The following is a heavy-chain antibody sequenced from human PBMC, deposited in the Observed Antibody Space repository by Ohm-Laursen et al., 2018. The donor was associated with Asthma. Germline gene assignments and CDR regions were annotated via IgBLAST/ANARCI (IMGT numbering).Heavy chain of an antibody. V-gene: IGHV4-59*01. Sequence: SETLSLTCTVSGGSISSYYWSWIRQPPGKGLEWIGYIYYSGSTNYNPSLKSRVTISVDTSKNQFSLKLSSVTAADTAVYYGAREWLGGAPDYWGQGTLVTVSS. CDR3: AREWLGGAPDY. D-gene: IGHD6-19*01. CDR2: IYYSGST. CDR1: GGSISSYY. J-gene: IGHJ4*02.